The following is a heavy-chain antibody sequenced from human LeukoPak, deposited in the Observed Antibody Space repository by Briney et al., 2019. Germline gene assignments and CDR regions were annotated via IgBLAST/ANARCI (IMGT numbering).Heavy chain of an antibody. CDR2: IYSGGRT. V-gene: IGHV3-53*01. Sequence: PGGSLRLSCAASGFTFSDYNMHWVRQAPGKGLEWVAVIYSGGRTSYADSVKGRFTISRDNSKNTLYLQMNSLRVEDTAVYYCTRDGSGWLGNWFDPWGQGTLVIVSS. CDR1: GFTFSDYN. J-gene: IGHJ5*02. CDR3: TRDGSGWLGNWFDP. D-gene: IGHD6-19*01.